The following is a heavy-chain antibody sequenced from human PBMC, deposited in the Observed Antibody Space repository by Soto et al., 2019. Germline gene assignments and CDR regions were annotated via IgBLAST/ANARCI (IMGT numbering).Heavy chain of an antibody. CDR1: GFTFSSYA. J-gene: IGHJ6*02. V-gene: IGHV3-23*01. CDR2: ISVSGGST. CDR3: AKRGSFSTGTPYYYYGMDV. D-gene: IGHD1-1*01. Sequence: GGSLRLSCAASGFTFSSYAMIWVRQAPGKGLEWVSAISVSGGSTYYADSVKGRFTISRDNSKNTLYLQMNSLRAEDTAVYYCAKRGSFSTGTPYYYYGMDVWGQGTTVTVSS.